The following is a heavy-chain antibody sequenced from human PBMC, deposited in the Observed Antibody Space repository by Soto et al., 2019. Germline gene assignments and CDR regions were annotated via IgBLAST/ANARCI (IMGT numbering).Heavy chain of an antibody. V-gene: IGHV3-30-3*01. CDR3: AKDYIWSLDY. CDR2: ISYDGSNK. D-gene: IGHD2-8*02. Sequence: GGSLRLSCAASGFTFSSYAMHWVRQAPGKGLEWVAVISYDGSNKYYADSVKGRFTISRDNSKNTLYLQMNSLRAEDTAVYYCAKDYIWSLDYWGQGSLVTVSS. CDR1: GFTFSSYA. J-gene: IGHJ4*02.